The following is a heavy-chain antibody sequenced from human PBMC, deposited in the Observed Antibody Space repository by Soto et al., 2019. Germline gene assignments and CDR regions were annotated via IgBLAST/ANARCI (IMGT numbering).Heavy chain of an antibody. CDR1: GGTFSSYA. J-gene: IGHJ6*02. CDR3: ASGGREQPALYYYYGMDV. Sequence: SVKVSCKASGGTFSSYAISWVRQAPGQGLEWMGGIIPIFGTANYAQKFQGRVTITADKSTSTAYMELSSLRSEDTAVYYCASGGREQPALYYYYGMDVWGQGTTVTVSS. CDR2: IIPIFGTA. V-gene: IGHV1-69*06. D-gene: IGHD3-16*01.